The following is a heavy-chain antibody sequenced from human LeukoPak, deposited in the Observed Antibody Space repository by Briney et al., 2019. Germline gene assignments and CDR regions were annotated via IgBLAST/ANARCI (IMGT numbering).Heavy chain of an antibody. CDR3: ARVAWGKDSSGFFDY. CDR2: IILDGGST. V-gene: IGHV3-20*04. CDR1: GFTFDDYG. Sequence: GSLKLSCAASGFTFDDYGMSWVRQAPGKGLEGVSGIILDGGSTGYSDSVTGRFTISRDNDKNTLYLQMNSLRAEDTALYYCARVAWGKDSSGFFDYWGQGTLVTVSS. D-gene: IGHD3-22*01. J-gene: IGHJ4*02.